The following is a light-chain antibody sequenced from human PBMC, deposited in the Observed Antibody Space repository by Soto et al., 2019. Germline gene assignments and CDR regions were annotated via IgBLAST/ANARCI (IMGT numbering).Light chain of an antibody. CDR3: QQRRDWPPT. CDR1: QSVNNF. CDR2: EAS. V-gene: IGKV3-11*01. J-gene: IGKJ1*01. Sequence: EIVLPQSPATLSLSPGERATLSCRASQSVNNFLAWHQQRPGQAPRLLMYEASNRATGVPARFSGSGSGTDFTLTISSLEPEDFAIYYCQQRRDWPPTFGQGTKVDIK.